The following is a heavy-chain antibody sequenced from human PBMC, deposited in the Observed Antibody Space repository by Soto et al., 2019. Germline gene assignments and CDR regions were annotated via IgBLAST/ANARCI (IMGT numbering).Heavy chain of an antibody. J-gene: IGHJ6*02. CDR1: GGSISSGGYY. D-gene: IGHD1-1*01. V-gene: IGHV4-31*03. CDR3: ARGNGMRYGMDV. Sequence: SETLSLTCTVSGGSISSGGYYWSWIRQHPGKGLEWIGYIYYSGSTYYNPSLKSRVTISVDTSKNQFSLKLSSVTAADTAVYYCARGNGMRYGMDVWGQGTTVTVSS. CDR2: IYYSGST.